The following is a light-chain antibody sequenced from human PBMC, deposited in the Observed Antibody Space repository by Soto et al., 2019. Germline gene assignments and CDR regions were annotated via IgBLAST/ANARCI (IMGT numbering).Light chain of an antibody. CDR3: QQSYSIFMYT. V-gene: IGKV1-39*01. Sequence: DIQMTQSPSSLSASVGDRVTITCRASQSISSYLNWYQQKPGKAPKLLIYAASSLQSGVPSRFSGSGSGTNFTLTISSLQPEYFATYYCQQSYSIFMYTFGQGTKVDIK. CDR2: AAS. J-gene: IGKJ2*01. CDR1: QSISSY.